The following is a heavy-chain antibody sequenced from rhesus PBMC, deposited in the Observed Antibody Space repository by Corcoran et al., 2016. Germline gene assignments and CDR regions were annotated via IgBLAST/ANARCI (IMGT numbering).Heavy chain of an antibody. CDR3: ARLTSGYYTL. CDR1: GFTFGSYY. J-gene: IGHJ4*01. Sequence: EVQLVESGGGLVQPGGSLRLSCTGSGFTFGSYYLYWVRQAPGKGLEWVSAINTGGGSTGYTDSVKGRFTISKENAKNTRYLQMDSLRAEDTAVYYCARLTSGYYTLWGQGVLVTVSS. CDR2: INTGGGST. D-gene: IGHD3-28*01. V-gene: IGHV3-8*01.